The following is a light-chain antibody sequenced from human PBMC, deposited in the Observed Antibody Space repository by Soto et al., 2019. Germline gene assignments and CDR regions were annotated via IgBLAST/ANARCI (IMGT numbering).Light chain of an antibody. Sequence: EIVMTQSPATLSVSPGERVTLSCRASQSVSAYLAWYLQKPGQAPRLLIYGASTRATGIPARFSGSGSGTEFTLTISSLQSEDSAVYHCQQYSDWPLVTFGGGTKV. CDR1: QSVSAY. J-gene: IGKJ4*01. CDR3: QQYSDWPLVT. V-gene: IGKV3-15*01. CDR2: GAS.